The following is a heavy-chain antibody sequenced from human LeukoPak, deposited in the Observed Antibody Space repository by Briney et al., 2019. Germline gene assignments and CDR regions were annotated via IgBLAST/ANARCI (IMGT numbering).Heavy chain of an antibody. CDR2: INWNGGNT. Sequence: GGSLRLSCAASGFTFDDYGMSWVRQAPGKGLEWVAGINWNGGNTGYSDSVKGRFTISRDNAKNSLYLQMNSLRAEDTAVYYCARSRVRMRAFYYGYWGQGTLVTVSS. V-gene: IGHV3-20*04. CDR3: ARSRVRMRAFYYGY. D-gene: IGHD2-2*01. J-gene: IGHJ4*02. CDR1: GFTFDDYG.